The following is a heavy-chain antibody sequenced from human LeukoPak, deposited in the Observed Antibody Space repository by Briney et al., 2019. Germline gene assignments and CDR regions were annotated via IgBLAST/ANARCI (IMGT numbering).Heavy chain of an antibody. CDR3: ARSSVPGSWYEGYFDY. V-gene: IGHV4-34*01. CDR2: INHSGST. CDR1: GGSFSGYY. J-gene: IGHJ4*02. D-gene: IGHD6-13*01. Sequence: SETLSLTCAVYGGSFSGYYWSWIRQPPGKGLEWIGEINHSGSTNYNPSLKSRVTISVDTSKNQFSLKLSSVTAADTAVYYCARSSVPGSWYEGYFDYWGQGTLVTVSS.